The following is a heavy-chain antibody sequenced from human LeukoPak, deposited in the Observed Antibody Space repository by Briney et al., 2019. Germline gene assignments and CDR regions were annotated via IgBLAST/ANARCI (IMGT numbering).Heavy chain of an antibody. V-gene: IGHV1-69*04. J-gene: IGHJ4*02. D-gene: IGHD3-22*01. CDR3: TGDSSGYSPDY. CDR2: IIPILGIA. Sequence: SVKVSCKASGGTFSSYAISWVRQAPGQGLEWMGRIIPILGIANYAQKFQGRVTITADKSTSTAYMELSSLRSEDTAVYYCTGDSSGYSPDYWGQGTLVTVSS. CDR1: GGTFSSYA.